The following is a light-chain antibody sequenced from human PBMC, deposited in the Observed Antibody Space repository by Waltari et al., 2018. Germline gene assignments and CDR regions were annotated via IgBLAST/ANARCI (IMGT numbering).Light chain of an antibody. CDR1: QSVSRA. V-gene: IGKV3-20*01. J-gene: IGKJ1*01. CDR3: QHYVRLPAT. CDR2: GTS. Sequence: EIGLTQSPGTLSLFRGARATFSCRASQSVSRALAWYHQKPGQAPRLLIDGTSNRANGIPDRFSGSGSGTDFSLTISRLEPEDVAVYFCQHYVRLPATFGQGTKVEIK.